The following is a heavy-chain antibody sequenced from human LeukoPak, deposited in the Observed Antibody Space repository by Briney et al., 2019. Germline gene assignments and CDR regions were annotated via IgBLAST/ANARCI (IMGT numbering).Heavy chain of an antibody. CDR1: GYAFTGYY. Sequence: ASVKVSCKASGYAFTGYYMHWVRQAPGPRLEWMGWINPNSGGTNYAQKFQGRVTMTRDTSISTAYMELSRLRSDDTVVYYCAARSVWFGELSAADYWGQGTLVTVSS. J-gene: IGHJ4*02. D-gene: IGHD3-10*01. CDR3: AARSVWFGELSAADY. V-gene: IGHV1-2*02. CDR2: INPNSGGT.